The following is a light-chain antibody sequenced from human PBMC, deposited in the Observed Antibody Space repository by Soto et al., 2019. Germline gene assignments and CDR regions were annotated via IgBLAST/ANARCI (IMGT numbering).Light chain of an antibody. J-gene: IGKJ5*01. V-gene: IGKV3-20*01. Sequence: EILLTQSPGTLSLSPGARATLSCRASQTISGNYLAWYQQKPGQSPRLLIYXXSHRATGIPERFTGSGSGTDFTLTISRLETQDSAMYYCQQYGISVTFGQGTRLEIK. CDR3: QQYGISVT. CDR2: XXS. CDR1: QTISGNY.